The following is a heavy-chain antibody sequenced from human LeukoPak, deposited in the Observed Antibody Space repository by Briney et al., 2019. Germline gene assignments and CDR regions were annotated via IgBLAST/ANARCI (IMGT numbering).Heavy chain of an antibody. Sequence: AESLKISCKGSGYSFTSYWIGWVRQMPGKGLVWMGIIYPGDSDTRYSPSFQGQVTISADKSISTAYLQWSSLKASDTAMYYCARSGRGFLNWFDPWGQGTLVTVSS. D-gene: IGHD1-14*01. CDR1: GYSFTSYW. J-gene: IGHJ5*02. V-gene: IGHV5-51*01. CDR3: ARSGRGFLNWFDP. CDR2: IYPGDSDT.